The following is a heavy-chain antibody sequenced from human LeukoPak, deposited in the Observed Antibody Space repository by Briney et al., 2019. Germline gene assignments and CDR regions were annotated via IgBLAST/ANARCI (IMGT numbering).Heavy chain of an antibody. CDR2: IIPIFGTA. J-gene: IGHJ4*02. Sequence: ASVKVSCKASGGTFSSYAISWVRQAPGQGLEWMGGIIPIFGTANYAQKFQGRVTITTDESTSTAYMELSSLRSEDTAVYYCVRDLGRKGFDYWGQGTLVTVSS. CDR1: GGTFSSYA. CDR3: VRDLGRKGFDY. V-gene: IGHV1-69*05.